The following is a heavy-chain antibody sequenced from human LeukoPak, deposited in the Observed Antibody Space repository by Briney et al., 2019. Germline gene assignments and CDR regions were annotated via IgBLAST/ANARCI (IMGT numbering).Heavy chain of an antibody. CDR1: GFTVSSNY. Sequence: GGSLRLSCAASGFTVSSNYMSWARQAPGKGLECVSVIYSGGSTYYADSVKGRFTISRDNSKNTLYLQMNSLRAEDTAVYYCARDWAQRWYYGMDVWGQGTTVTVSS. CDR3: ARDWAQRWYYGMDV. D-gene: IGHD2-2*01. V-gene: IGHV3-53*01. CDR2: IYSGGST. J-gene: IGHJ6*02.